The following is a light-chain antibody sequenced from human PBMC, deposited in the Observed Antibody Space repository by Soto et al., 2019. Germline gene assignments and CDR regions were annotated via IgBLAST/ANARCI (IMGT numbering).Light chain of an antibody. CDR2: DVS. Sequence: QSALTQPASVSGSPGQSITISCTGTSSDVGDYNYVSWYQQHQGKAPKVMIYDVSNRPSGVSNRFSGSKSGNTASLTISGLQAEDEADYYCSSYTSRSTLVFGTGTKLTVL. CDR3: SSYTSRSTLV. J-gene: IGLJ1*01. V-gene: IGLV2-14*01. CDR1: SSDVGDYNY.